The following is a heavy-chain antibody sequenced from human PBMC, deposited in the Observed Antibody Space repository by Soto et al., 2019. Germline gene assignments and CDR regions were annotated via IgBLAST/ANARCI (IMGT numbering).Heavy chain of an antibody. CDR1: GGTFSSYD. D-gene: IGHD2-15*01. Sequence: QVQLVQSGAEVKKPGSSVKVSCKASGGTFSSYDISWVRQAPGQGLEWMGGIIPIFGTANYAQKFQGRVTITADESTSTACMELSSLRSEDTAVYYWAGDRLYCSGGSCLNPQKYSFDYWGQGTLVTVSS. J-gene: IGHJ4*02. V-gene: IGHV1-69*01. CDR2: IIPIFGTA. CDR3: AGDRLYCSGGSCLNPQKYSFDY.